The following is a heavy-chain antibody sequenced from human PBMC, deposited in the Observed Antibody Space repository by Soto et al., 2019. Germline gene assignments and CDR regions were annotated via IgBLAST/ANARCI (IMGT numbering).Heavy chain of an antibody. CDR2: INHSGST. D-gene: IGHD2-2*01. CDR1: GGSFSGYY. Sequence: QVQLQQWGAGLLKPSETLSLTCAVYGGSFSGYYWSWIRQPPGKGLEWIGEINHSGSTNYNPSLKSRVSISVDMSKNKFSLKLRYVTDADTAVYYCARGLRVDCSSTSCYYSRDYYYYYMDVWGKGTTVTVSS. CDR3: ARGLRVDCSSTSCYYSRDYYYYYMDV. J-gene: IGHJ6*03. V-gene: IGHV4-34*01.